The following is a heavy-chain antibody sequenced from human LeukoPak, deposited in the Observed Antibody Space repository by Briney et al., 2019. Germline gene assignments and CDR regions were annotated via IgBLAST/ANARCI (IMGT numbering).Heavy chain of an antibody. Sequence: GESLRLSCAASGFTFSSYSMNWVRQAPGKGLEWVSSISSSSSYIYYGDSVKGRFTISRDNAKDSLYLQMNSLRAEDTAVYYCARDYEIYWGQGTLVTVSS. V-gene: IGHV3-21*01. CDR2: ISSSSSYI. CDR1: GFTFSSYS. CDR3: ARDYEIY. D-gene: IGHD5-12*01. J-gene: IGHJ4*02.